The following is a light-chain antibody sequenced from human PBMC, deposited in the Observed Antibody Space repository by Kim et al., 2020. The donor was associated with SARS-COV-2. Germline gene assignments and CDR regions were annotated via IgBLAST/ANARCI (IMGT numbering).Light chain of an antibody. CDR2: GAS. CDR1: QSVSSSY. V-gene: IGKV3-20*01. J-gene: IGKJ4*01. Sequence: EIVLTQSPGTLSLSPGERATLSCRASQSVSSSYLAWYQQKPGQPPRLLIYGASSRATGIPDRFSGSGSGTDFTLTSNRLEPEDFAVYSYQQYGRSPLTFGGGTKVDIK. CDR3: QQYGRSPLT.